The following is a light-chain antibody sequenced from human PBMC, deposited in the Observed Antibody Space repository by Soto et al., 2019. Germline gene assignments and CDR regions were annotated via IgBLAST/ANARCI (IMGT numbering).Light chain of an antibody. V-gene: IGKV3-20*01. CDR2: GAS. CDR3: QQYVGSPPWT. CDR1: QSVTSNY. J-gene: IGKJ1*01. Sequence: EIVLTQSPGTLSLAPGERATLSFRASQSVTSNYLAWFQQKPGQAPRLLIYGASKRATGIPDRFSGSGSGTDFTLTISRLEPEDFAVYYCQQYVGSPPWTFGQGTKVDI.